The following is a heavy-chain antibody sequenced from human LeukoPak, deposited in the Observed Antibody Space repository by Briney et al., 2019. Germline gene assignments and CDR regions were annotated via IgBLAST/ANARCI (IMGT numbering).Heavy chain of an antibody. CDR2: ISGGGGST. D-gene: IGHD2-15*01. J-gene: IGHJ6*03. CDR3: AREDIVVVVAATGHYYYYYMDV. V-gene: IGHV3-23*01. CDR1: GFTFSNYG. Sequence: GGSLRLPCAASGFTFSNYGMSWVRQAPGKGLEWVSGISGGGGSTYYADSVKGRFTISRDNSKNTLHLQMNSLRAEDTAVYYCAREDIVVVVAATGHYYYYYMDVWGKGTTVTVSS.